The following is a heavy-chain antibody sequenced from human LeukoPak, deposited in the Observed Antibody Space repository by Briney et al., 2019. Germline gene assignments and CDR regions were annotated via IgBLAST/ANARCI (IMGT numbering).Heavy chain of an antibody. CDR2: INHSGST. V-gene: IGHV4-34*01. Sequence: SETLSLTCAVYGGSFSGYYWSWIRQPPGKGLEWMGEINHSGSTNYNPSLRSRATTSVDTSKNQFSLKPSSVTAADTAVYYCARGRYATTRLVRAFDIWGEGTMVTVSS. J-gene: IGHJ3*02. CDR3: ARGRYATTRLVRAFDI. D-gene: IGHD5-12*01. CDR1: GGSFSGYY.